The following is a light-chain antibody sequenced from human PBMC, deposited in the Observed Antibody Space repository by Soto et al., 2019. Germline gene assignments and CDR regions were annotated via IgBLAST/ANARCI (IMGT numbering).Light chain of an antibody. J-gene: IGKJ2*01. CDR3: QQYNSSSPYT. CDR2: KAF. V-gene: IGKV1-5*03. Sequence: DIQMTQSPSTLFASVGDRVTITCRASQSISSWLAWYQQKPGKAPKLLIYKAFSLESGVPSRFIGSRSGTEFTLTISSLQPDDFPSYYCQQYNSSSPYTFGQGTRLEIK. CDR1: QSISSW.